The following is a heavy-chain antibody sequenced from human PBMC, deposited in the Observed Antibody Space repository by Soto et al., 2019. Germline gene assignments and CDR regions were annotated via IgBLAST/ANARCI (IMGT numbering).Heavy chain of an antibody. CDR3: ARDRYSGYDFSYFAMDV. J-gene: IGHJ6*02. D-gene: IGHD5-12*01. V-gene: IGHV3-53*01. CDR1: GFTVSSNY. CDR2: IYSGGIT. Sequence: GGSLRLSCAASGFTVSSNYMSWVRQAPGKGLERVSVIYSGGITYYADSVKGRFTISRDNSKNTLYLQMNSLRAEDTAVYYCARDRYSGYDFSYFAMDVCGQGTTVTVSS.